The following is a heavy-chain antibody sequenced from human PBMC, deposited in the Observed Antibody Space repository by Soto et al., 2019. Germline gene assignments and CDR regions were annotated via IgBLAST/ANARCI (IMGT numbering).Heavy chain of an antibody. Sequence: SETLSLTCTVSGGSISSGDYYWSWIRQPPGKGLEWIGYIYYSGSTYYNPSLKSRVTISVDTSKNQFSLKLSSVTAADTAVYYCARCGGKGRNWFDPWGQGTLVTVSS. CDR2: IYYSGST. CDR1: GGSISSGDYY. V-gene: IGHV4-30-4*01. CDR3: ARCGGKGRNWFDP. J-gene: IGHJ5*02. D-gene: IGHD2-15*01.